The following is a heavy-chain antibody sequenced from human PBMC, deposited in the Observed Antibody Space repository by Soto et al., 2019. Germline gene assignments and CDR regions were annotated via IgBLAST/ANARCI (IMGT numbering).Heavy chain of an antibody. V-gene: IGHV3-48*02. CDR3: ARDGNYYDSSGFWP. D-gene: IGHD3-22*01. CDR2: ISSSSMTI. Sequence: GSLRLSCAASGFSFRSYSMNWVRQAPGKGLEWISYISSSSMTIYYADSVKDRFIVSRDNAKNSLYLQMNSLRDEDTAVYYCARDGNYYDSSGFWPWGQGTMVTVSS. CDR1: GFSFRSYS. J-gene: IGHJ3*01.